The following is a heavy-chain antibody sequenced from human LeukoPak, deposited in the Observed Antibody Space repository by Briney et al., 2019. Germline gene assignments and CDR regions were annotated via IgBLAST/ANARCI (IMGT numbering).Heavy chain of an antibody. CDR1: GFTFGDYA. J-gene: IGHJ4*02. V-gene: IGHV3-49*04. D-gene: IGHD1-1*01. Sequence: QAGGSLRLSCTASGFTFGDYAMSWVRQAPGKGLEWVGFIRSKAYGGTTEYVASVKGRFTISRDDSKSIAYLQMNSLKTEDTAVYYCTRVGTTYYFDYWGQGTLVTVSS. CDR3: TRVGTTYYFDY. CDR2: IRSKAYGGTT.